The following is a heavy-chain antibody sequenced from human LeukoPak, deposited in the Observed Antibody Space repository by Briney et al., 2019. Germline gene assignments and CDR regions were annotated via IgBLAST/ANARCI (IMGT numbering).Heavy chain of an antibody. Sequence: VKVSCKXSGGTFSSYAISWVRQAPGQGLEWMGRIIPILGIANYAQKFQGRVTITADKSTSTAYMELSSLRSEDTAVYYCARELYCSGGSCKYNWFDPWGQGTLVTVSS. J-gene: IGHJ5*02. CDR2: IIPILGIA. CDR1: GGTFSSYA. D-gene: IGHD2-15*01. V-gene: IGHV1-69*04. CDR3: ARELYCSGGSCKYNWFDP.